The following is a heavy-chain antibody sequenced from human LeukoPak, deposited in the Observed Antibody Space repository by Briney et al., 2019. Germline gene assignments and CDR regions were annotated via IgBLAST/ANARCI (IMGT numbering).Heavy chain of an antibody. J-gene: IGHJ4*02. CDR1: GYTFTSYD. CDR2: MNPNSGNT. D-gene: IGHD6-13*01. CDR3: ARGAIAAAGHRDY. Sequence: ASVKVSCKASGYTFTSYDINWVRQANAQGLEWMGWMNPNSGNTGYAQKFQGRVTMTRNTSISTAYMELSSLRSEDTAVYYCARGAIAAAGHRDYWGQGTLVTVSS. V-gene: IGHV1-8*01.